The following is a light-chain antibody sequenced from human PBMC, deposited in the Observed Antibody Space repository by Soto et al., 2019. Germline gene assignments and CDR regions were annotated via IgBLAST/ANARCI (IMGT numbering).Light chain of an antibody. J-gene: IGLJ1*01. CDR1: SSNIGNDY. V-gene: IGLV1-51*01. Sequence: QSVLTQPPSVSAAPGQQVTISCSRSSSNIGNDYVSWYQQLPGTAPKLLIYDNNKRAAGIPDRFSGSESGTSATLGITGLQTGDEADYYCGRWDSRLSTYVFGTGTTVTVL. CDR2: DNN. CDR3: GRWDSRLSTYV.